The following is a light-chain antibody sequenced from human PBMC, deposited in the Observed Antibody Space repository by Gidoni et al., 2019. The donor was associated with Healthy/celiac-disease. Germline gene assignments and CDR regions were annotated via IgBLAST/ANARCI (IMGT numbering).Light chain of an antibody. CDR2: GAS. CDR3: QQYGSSPWT. CDR1: QSVSSSY. Sequence: EIVLTHSPGTLSLSQGERATLSCRASQSVSSSYLAWYQQKPGQAPRLLIYGASSRATGIPDRFSGIGSGTDFTLTISRLGPEDFAVYYCQQYGSSPWTFGQGTKVEIK. J-gene: IGKJ1*01. V-gene: IGKV3-20*01.